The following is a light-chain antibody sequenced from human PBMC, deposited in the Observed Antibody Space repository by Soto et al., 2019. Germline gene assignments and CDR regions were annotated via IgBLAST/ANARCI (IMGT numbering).Light chain of an antibody. CDR2: AAS. Sequence: DIQLTQCPSSLSASVGDRVTLRWRASQSIAGYLTWYQQFPGKAPKPLICAASGLQSGVPYRFSGSGSGTDFTLTISSLEPEEFAVYYCQQRSNWPLSFGGGTKV. J-gene: IGKJ4*01. V-gene: IGKV1-39*01. CDR3: QQRSNWPLS. CDR1: QSIAGY.